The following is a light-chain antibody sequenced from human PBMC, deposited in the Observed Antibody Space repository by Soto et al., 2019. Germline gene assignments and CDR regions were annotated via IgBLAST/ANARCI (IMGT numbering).Light chain of an antibody. CDR1: DSNIGRNT. CDR2: SHN. CDR3: ASGDYSRTGVV. Sequence: QSVLTQPPSASGTPGQRVTISCSGSDSNIGRNTVNWYQHLPGAAPKLVIFSHNKRPSGVPDRFSGSTSGTSASLAISDLQSEDEAFYYCASGDYSRTGVVFGGGTKVTVL. V-gene: IGLV1-44*01. J-gene: IGLJ3*02.